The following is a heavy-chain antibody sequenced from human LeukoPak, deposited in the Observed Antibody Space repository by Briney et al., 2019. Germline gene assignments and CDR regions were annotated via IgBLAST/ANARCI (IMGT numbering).Heavy chain of an antibody. D-gene: IGHD3-10*01. Sequence: PGGSLRLSCVASGFTFSSYSMNWVRQAPGKGLEWVSSISSSSSSINNADSVNGRFTISRDNTKKSLYLQMNSLRAEDTAVDYCVRGYGSGRLNVLFDYWGQGTLVTVSS. CDR2: ISSSSSSI. CDR3: VRGYGSGRLNVLFDY. J-gene: IGHJ4*02. CDR1: GFTFSSYS. V-gene: IGHV3-21*01.